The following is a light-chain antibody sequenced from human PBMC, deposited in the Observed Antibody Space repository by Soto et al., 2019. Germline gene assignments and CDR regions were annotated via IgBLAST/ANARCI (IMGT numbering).Light chain of an antibody. V-gene: IGLV1-44*01. Sequence: QSVLTQPPSASGTPGQRVTFSCSGSSSNIGSATVNWYQQLPGTAPKLLIFNNNQRPSGVPDRFSGSKSGTSASLAISGLQSEDEADYYCAAWDDSFSGLYVFGTGTKVTVL. CDR3: AAWDDSFSGLYV. J-gene: IGLJ1*01. CDR2: NNN. CDR1: SSNIGSAT.